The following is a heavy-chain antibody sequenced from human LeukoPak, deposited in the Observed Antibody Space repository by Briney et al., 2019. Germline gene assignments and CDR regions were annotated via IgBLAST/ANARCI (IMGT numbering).Heavy chain of an antibody. J-gene: IGHJ6*03. CDR3: ARDSSYYYMDV. CDR2: INHSGST. V-gene: IGHV4-34*01. Sequence: PSETLSLTCAVYGGSFSGYYWSWIRQPPGKGLEWIGEINHSGSTSYNPSLKSRVTISVDTSKNQFSLKLSSVTAADTAVYYCARDSSYYYMDVWGKGTTVTVSS. CDR1: GGSFSGYY.